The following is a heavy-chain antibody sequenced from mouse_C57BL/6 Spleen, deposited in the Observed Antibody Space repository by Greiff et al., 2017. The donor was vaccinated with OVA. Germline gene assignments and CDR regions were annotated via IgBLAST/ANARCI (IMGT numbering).Heavy chain of an antibody. Sequence: VQLVESGPELVKPGASVKISCKASGYAFSSSWMNWVKQRPGKGLEWIGRIYPGDGDTNYNGKFKGKATLTADKSSSTAYMQLSSLTSEDSAVYFCARRGYGSSYGGFYFDYWGQGTTLTVSS. CDR1: GYAFSSSW. D-gene: IGHD1-1*01. J-gene: IGHJ2*01. CDR3: ARRGYGSSYGGFYFDY. V-gene: IGHV1-82*01. CDR2: IYPGDGDT.